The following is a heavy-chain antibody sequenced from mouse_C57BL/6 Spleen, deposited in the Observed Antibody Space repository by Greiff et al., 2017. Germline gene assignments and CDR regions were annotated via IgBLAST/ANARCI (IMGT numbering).Heavy chain of an antibody. V-gene: IGHV1-69*01. J-gene: IGHJ3*01. CDR2: IDLSDSYT. Sequence: VQLQQPGAELVMPGASVKLSCKASGYTFTSHWMHWVKQRPGQGLEWIGEIDLSDSYTNYNQKFKGKSTLTVDKSSSTAYMQLGSMTSEDSAVYYCARAYYGSCWFAYWGQGTLVTVSA. CDR1: GYTFTSHW. D-gene: IGHD2-10*01. CDR3: ARAYYGSCWFAY.